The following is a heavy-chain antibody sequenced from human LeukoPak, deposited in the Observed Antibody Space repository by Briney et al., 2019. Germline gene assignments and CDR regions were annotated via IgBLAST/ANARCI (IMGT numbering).Heavy chain of an antibody. CDR2: ISAYNGNT. D-gene: IGHD2-2*02. Sequence: ASVNVSCKASGYTFTSYGISWVRQAPGQGLEWMGRISAYNGNTNYAQKLQGRVTMTTDTSTSTAYMELRSLRSDDTAVYYCARDMGPAAIYYYYYMDVWGKGTTVTVSS. CDR1: GYTFTSYG. J-gene: IGHJ6*03. V-gene: IGHV1-18*01. CDR3: ARDMGPAAIYYYYYMDV.